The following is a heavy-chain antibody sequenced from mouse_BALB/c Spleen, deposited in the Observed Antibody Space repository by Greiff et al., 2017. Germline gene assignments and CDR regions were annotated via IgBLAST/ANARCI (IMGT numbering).Heavy chain of an antibody. V-gene: IGHV1-9*01. CDR1: GYTFSSYW. Sequence: QVQLQQSGAELMKPGASVKISCKATGYTFSSYWIEWVKQRPGHGLEWIGEILPGSGSTNYNEKFKGKATFTADTSSNTAYMQLSSLTSEDSAVYYCARLEGTARATGYWGQGTTLTVSS. D-gene: IGHD3-2*01. CDR3: ARLEGTARATGY. CDR2: ILPGSGST. J-gene: IGHJ2*01.